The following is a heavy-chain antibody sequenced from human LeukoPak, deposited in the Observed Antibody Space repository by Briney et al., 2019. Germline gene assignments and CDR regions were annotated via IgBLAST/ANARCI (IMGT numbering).Heavy chain of an antibody. CDR1: GGTFSSYA. J-gene: IGHJ5*02. D-gene: IGHD3-22*01. CDR2: IIPIFGTA. V-gene: IGHV1-69*05. CDR3: ARAVYYYDSSGYYDLECWFDP. Sequence: GASVKVSCKASGGTFSSYAISWVRQAPGQGLEWMGGIIPIFGTANYAQKFQGRVTITTDESMSTAYMELSSLRSEDTAVYYCARAVYYYDSSGYYDLECWFDPWGQGTLVTVSS.